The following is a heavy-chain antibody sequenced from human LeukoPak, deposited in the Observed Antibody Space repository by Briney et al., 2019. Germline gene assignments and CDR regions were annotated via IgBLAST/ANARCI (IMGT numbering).Heavy chain of an antibody. CDR1: GGSISSGAYS. D-gene: IGHD3-16*02. Sequence: PSETLSLTRAVSGGSISSGAYSWSWIRQPPGKGLEWIGEINHSGSTNYNPSLKSRVTISVDTSKNQFSLKLSSVTAADTAVYYCARGRRYDYVWGSYRSARYYFDYWGQGTLVTVSS. J-gene: IGHJ4*02. CDR3: ARGRRYDYVWGSYRSARYYFDY. V-gene: IGHV4-34*01. CDR2: INHSGST.